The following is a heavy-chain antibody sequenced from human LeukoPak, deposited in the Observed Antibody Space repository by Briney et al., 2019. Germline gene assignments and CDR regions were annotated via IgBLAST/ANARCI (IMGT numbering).Heavy chain of an antibody. CDR2: IYTSGST. CDR1: GGSISSYY. J-gene: IGHJ6*03. Sequence: SETLSLTCSVSGGSISSYYWSWIRQPAGKGLEWIGRIYTSGSTNYKPSLKSRVTMSVDTSKNQFSLKLSSVTAADTAVYYCAREYQPHRNMDVWGKGTTVTVSS. V-gene: IGHV4-4*07. D-gene: IGHD2-2*01. CDR3: AREYQPHRNMDV.